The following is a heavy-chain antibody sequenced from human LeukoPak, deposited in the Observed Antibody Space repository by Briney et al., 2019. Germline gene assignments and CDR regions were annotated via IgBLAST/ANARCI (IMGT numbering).Heavy chain of an antibody. D-gene: IGHD5-24*01. CDR3: VSGEMATEKYAFDI. Sequence: SETLSLTCTVSGGSISSGDYYWSWIRQPPGKGLEWIGYIYYSGSTYYNPSLKSRVTISVDTSKNQFSLKLSSVTAADTAVYYCVSGEMATEKYAFDIWGQGTMVTVSS. CDR1: GGSISSGDYY. V-gene: IGHV4-30-4*01. J-gene: IGHJ3*02. CDR2: IYYSGST.